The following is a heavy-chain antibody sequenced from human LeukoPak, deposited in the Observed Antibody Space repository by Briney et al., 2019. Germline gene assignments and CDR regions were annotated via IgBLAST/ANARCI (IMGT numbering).Heavy chain of an antibody. CDR1: GYTFTNYA. D-gene: IGHD2-8*01. CDR2: MNPNSGNT. V-gene: IGHV1-8*01. Sequence: ASVKVSCKASGYTFTNYAINWVREATGQGLEWMGWMNPNSGNTGYPQKFQDRVTMTRDTSISTAYMELSSLRSEDTAVYYCARVYGPIDYWGQGTLVTVSS. CDR3: ARVYGPIDY. J-gene: IGHJ4*02.